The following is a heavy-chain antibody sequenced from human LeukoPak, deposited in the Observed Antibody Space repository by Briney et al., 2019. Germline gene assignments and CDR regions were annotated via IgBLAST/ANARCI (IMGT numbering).Heavy chain of an antibody. CDR3: ARAVGDDYYYGMDV. Sequence: GGSLRLSCAASGFTFSSYVMHWVRQAPAKGLEWVAVISYNGSKKYNADSVKGRFTISRDNSKNTLYLQMNSLRAEDTAVYYCARAVGDDYYYGMDVWGQGTTVTVSS. CDR2: ISYNGSKK. CDR1: GFTFSSYV. V-gene: IGHV3-30-3*01. D-gene: IGHD2-21*02. J-gene: IGHJ6*02.